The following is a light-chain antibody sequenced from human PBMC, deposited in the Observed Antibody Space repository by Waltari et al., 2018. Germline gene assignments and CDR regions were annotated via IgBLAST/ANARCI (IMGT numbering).Light chain of an antibody. CDR2: WAA. V-gene: IGKV4-1*01. CDR1: QSLLYYSNDKNY. CDR3: QQYYSRRT. Sequence: EIVMTQSPESLAVSLGERATINCKSSQSLLYYSNDKNYLAWYQHKPGQPPKLLIYWAATRQSGVPDRFSGSGSGTDFTLTISSLQAEDVAVYYCQQYYSRRTFGQGTKVEIK. J-gene: IGKJ1*01.